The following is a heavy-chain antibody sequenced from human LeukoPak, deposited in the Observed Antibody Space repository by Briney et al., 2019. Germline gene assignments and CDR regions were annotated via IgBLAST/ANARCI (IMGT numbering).Heavy chain of an antibody. Sequence: GGSLRLSCSASGFTLSNYAMHWVRQAPGKGLEYVSAISNNGGNTYYADPVKGRFTISRDNSNNMLYLQMSSLRAEDTAVYYCVKAKGRQWLPKGAFDIWGQGTMVTVSS. J-gene: IGHJ3*02. D-gene: IGHD6-19*01. V-gene: IGHV3-64D*06. CDR3: VKAKGRQWLPKGAFDI. CDR2: ISNNGGNT. CDR1: GFTLSNYA.